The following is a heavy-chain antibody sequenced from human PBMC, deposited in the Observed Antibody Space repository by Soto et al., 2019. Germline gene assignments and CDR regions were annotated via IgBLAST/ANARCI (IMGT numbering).Heavy chain of an antibody. CDR2: IYYSGYP. V-gene: IGHV4-30-4*01. CDR3: ARVVKIDSFGYNTRSFDQ. D-gene: IGHD5-18*01. Sequence: QVQLQESGPGVVKPSQTLSLTCSVSGGSISSGDFYWSWIRQPPGKGLEWIGYIYYSGYPYYNPSLKSRLTISVDTSKNQFSLKLSSVTAADTAVYYCARVVKIDSFGYNTRSFDQWGQGTLVTVSS. J-gene: IGHJ4*02. CDR1: GGSISSGDFY.